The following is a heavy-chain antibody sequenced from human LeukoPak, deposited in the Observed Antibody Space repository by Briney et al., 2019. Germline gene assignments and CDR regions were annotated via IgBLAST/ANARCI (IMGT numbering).Heavy chain of an antibody. D-gene: IGHD1-26*01. V-gene: IGHV3-30-3*01. CDR1: GFTFSSYA. CDR2: ISYDGSNK. Sequence: AGGSLRLSCAASGFTFSSYAMHWVRQAPGKGLEWVAVISYDGSNKYYADSVKGRFTISRDNSKNTLYLQMNSLRAEDTAVYYCVRVVGACFDYWGQGTLVTVSS. CDR3: VRVVGACFDY. J-gene: IGHJ4*02.